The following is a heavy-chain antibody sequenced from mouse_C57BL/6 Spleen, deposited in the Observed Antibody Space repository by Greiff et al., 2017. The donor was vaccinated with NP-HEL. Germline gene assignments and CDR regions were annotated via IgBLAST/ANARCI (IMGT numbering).Heavy chain of an antibody. Sequence: VKVVESGPGLVAPSQSLSISCTVSGFSLTSYGVSWVRQPPGKGLEWLGVIWGDGGTTYHSALISRLSISKDNSKSHVFLKLNSLQTDDTATYYCAKGDGFAYWGQGTLVTVSA. CDR1: GFSLTSYG. J-gene: IGHJ3*01. V-gene: IGHV2-3*01. CDR2: IWGDGGT. CDR3: AKGDGFAY.